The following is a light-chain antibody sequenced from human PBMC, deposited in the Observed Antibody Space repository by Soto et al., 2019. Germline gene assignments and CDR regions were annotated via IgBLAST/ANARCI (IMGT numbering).Light chain of an antibody. CDR1: QSVSSN. V-gene: IGKV3-15*01. J-gene: IGKJ1*01. CDR2: VAS. CDR3: QQYNNRPPWT. Sequence: EIVRTQSPATLYVSPEERATLSCSASQSVSSNLAGYQQKPGQAPRLLIYVASTRATRIPARFSGSGSGTEFTLTVSGLQSEDFGVYCGQQYNNRPPWTFGQGTKVAIK.